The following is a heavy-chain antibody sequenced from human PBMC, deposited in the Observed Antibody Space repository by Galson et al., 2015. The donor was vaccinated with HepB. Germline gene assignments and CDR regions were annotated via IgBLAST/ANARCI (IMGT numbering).Heavy chain of an antibody. CDR1: GFTFSNAW. D-gene: IGHD1-14*01. CDR3: ARDKYKGVYGMDV. J-gene: IGHJ6*02. V-gene: IGHV3-33*08. CDR2: IWYDGSNK. Sequence: SLRLSCAASGFTFSNAWMSWVRQAPGKGLGWVAVIWYDGSNKYYADSVKGRFTISRDNSKNTLYLQMNSLRAEDTAVYYCARDKYKGVYGMDVWGQGTTVTVSS.